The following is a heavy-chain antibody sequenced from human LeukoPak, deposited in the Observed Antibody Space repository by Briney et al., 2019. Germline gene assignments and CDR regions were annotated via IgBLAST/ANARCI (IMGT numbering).Heavy chain of an antibody. J-gene: IGHJ4*02. Sequence: GFLRLSCAACGFTFSSYGRSWGRQAPGAGLEWVSAISGSGGSTYYADSVKGRFTISRDNSKNTLYLQMNSLRAEDTAVYYCAKVHPPGIAAAAENRALDYWGQGTLVTVSS. CDR2: ISGSGGST. CDR3: AKVHPPGIAAAAENRALDY. CDR1: GFTFSSYG. V-gene: IGHV3-23*01. D-gene: IGHD6-13*01.